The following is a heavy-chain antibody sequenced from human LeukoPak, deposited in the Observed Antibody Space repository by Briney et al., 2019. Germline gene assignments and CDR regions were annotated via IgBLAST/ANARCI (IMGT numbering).Heavy chain of an antibody. Sequence: SQTLSLTCTVSGDSISSGSYYWSWIRQPAGKGLEWIGRIYTSGSTNYNPSLKSRVTMSVDTSKNQFSLKLSSVTAADTAVYYCARALGHAFDIWGQGTMVTVSS. J-gene: IGHJ3*02. CDR2: IYTSGST. CDR3: ARALGHAFDI. V-gene: IGHV4-61*02. CDR1: GDSISSGSYY.